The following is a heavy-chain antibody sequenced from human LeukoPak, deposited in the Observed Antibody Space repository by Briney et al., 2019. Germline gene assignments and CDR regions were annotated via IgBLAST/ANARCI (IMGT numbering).Heavy chain of an antibody. J-gene: IGHJ4*02. CDR1: GFTFSSYG. Sequence: GGSLRLSCAASGFTFSSYGMHWVRQAPGKGLEWVAVISYDGSNKYYADSVKGRFTISRDNSKNTLYLQMNSLRAEDTAVYYCAKDANTYYYDSSGYFPAYWGQGTLVTVSS. D-gene: IGHD3-22*01. V-gene: IGHV3-30*18. CDR2: ISYDGSNK. CDR3: AKDANTYYYDSSGYFPAY.